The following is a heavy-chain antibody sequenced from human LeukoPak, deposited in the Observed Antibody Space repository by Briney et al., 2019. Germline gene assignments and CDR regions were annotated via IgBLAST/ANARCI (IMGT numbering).Heavy chain of an antibody. CDR1: GGSISSSSYY. J-gene: IGHJ5*02. CDR3: VRSFRYNWFDP. V-gene: IGHV4-39*07. CDR2: FYYTGST. D-gene: IGHD3-10*01. Sequence: PSETLSLTCSVSGGSISSSSYYWGWIRQPPGKGLAWIGSFYYTGSTYYNPSLQSRVTISIDTSKNQFSLNLGSVTAADTAVYYCVRSFRYNWFDPWGQGTPVTVS.